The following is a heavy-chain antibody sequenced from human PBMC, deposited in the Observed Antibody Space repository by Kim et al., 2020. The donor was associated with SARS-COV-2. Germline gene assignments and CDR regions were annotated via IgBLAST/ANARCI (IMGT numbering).Heavy chain of an antibody. J-gene: IGHJ4*02. CDR3: AGDKGYTGFDF. CDR2: ISASGATI. V-gene: IGHV3-11*01. CDR1: GFTLSDHY. Sequence: GGSLRLSCVVSGFTLSDHYMSWIRQAPGKGLEWIAYISASGATIRYADSVKGRFTISRDTGRNSLFLQIDSVRAEDTALYYCAGDKGYTGFDFWGQGTRGTASS. D-gene: IGHD2-2*02.